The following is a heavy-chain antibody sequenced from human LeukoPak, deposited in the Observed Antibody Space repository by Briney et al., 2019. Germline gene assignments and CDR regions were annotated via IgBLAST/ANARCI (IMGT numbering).Heavy chain of an antibody. J-gene: IGHJ5*02. V-gene: IGHV3-74*01. CDR3: ARDLGAVAGTAFSYGNNWFDP. CDR2: INSDGSST. Sequence: PGGSLRLSCAASGFTFSSYWMHWVRHAPGKGLVWVSRINSDGSSTSYADSVKGRFTISRDNAKNTLYLQMNSLRAEDTAVYYCARDLGAVAGTAFSYGNNWFDPWGQGTLVTVSS. D-gene: IGHD6-19*01. CDR1: GFTFSSYW.